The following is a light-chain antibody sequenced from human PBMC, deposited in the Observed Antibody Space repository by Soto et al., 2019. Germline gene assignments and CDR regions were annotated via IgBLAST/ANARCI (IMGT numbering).Light chain of an antibody. V-gene: IGKV3-20*01. J-gene: IGKJ2*01. CDR3: QQYGTSPRT. CDR2: GAS. CDR1: QSVTSNY. Sequence: EIVLTQSPGTLSLSPGERATLSCRASQSVTSNYIAWYQHKPGQAPRLLIYGASSRVTAIPDRFSGSEAGTVFVLTISRLEPQDFAVYYCQQYGTSPRTFGQGTKLEIK.